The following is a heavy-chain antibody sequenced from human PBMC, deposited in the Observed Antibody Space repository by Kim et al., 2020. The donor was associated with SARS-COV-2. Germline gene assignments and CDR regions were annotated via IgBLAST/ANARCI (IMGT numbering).Heavy chain of an antibody. CDR1: GGSFSGYY. V-gene: IGHV4-34*01. Sequence: SETLSLTCAVYGGSFSGYYWSWIRQPPGKGLEWIGEINHSGSTNYNPSLKSRVTISVDTSKNQFSLKLSSVTAADTAVYYCARVGWGLRYAFDIWGQGT. D-gene: IGHD6-19*01. J-gene: IGHJ3*02. CDR3: ARVGWGLRYAFDI. CDR2: INHSGST.